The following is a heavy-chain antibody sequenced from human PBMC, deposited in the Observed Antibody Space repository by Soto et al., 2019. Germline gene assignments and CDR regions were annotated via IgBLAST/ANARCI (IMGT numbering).Heavy chain of an antibody. Sequence: SETLSLTCAVSGGSISSSSYYWGWIRQPPGKGLEWIGSIYYSGSTYYNPSLKSRVTISVDTSKNQFSLKLSSVTAADTGVYYCARYSAASGTYYFDYWGQGTLVTVSS. CDR3: ARYSAASGTYYFDY. J-gene: IGHJ4*01. D-gene: IGHD6-13*01. V-gene: IGHV4-39*01. CDR1: GGSISSSSYY. CDR2: IYYSGST.